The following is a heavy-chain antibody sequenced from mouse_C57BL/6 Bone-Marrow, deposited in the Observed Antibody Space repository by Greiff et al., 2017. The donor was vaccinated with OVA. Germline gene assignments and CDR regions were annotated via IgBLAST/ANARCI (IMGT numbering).Heavy chain of an antibody. D-gene: IGHD2-1*01. CDR1: GFTFSDYY. CDR3: ARTLPHWYFDV. V-gene: IGHV5-16*01. CDR2: INYDGSST. J-gene: IGHJ1*03. Sequence: EVKLMESEGGLVQPGSSMKLSCTASGFTFSDYYMAWVRQVPEKGLEWVANINYDGSSTYYLDSLKSRFIISRDNAKNILYLQMSSLKSEDTATYYCARTLPHWYFDVWGTGTTVTVSS.